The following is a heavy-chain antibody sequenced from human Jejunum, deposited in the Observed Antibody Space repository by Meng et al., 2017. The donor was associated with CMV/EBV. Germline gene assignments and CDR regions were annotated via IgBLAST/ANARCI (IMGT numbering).Heavy chain of an antibody. Sequence: SGYLFRDHYIYWVRQAPGPGLEWMGWIHPKSGAMNYEDKFQGRVAMTSDTSFSTAYMELRSLRSDDRAVYYCARGGTELEHRRSWFDPWGQGTLVTVSS. CDR1: GYLFRDHY. D-gene: IGHD1/OR15-1a*01. CDR3: ARGGTELEHRRSWFDP. J-gene: IGHJ5*02. V-gene: IGHV1-2*02. CDR2: IHPKSGAM.